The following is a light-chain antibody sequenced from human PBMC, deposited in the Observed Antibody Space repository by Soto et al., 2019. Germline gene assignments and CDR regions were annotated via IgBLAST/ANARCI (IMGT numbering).Light chain of an antibody. CDR1: QSFSSY. J-gene: IGKJ5*01. Sequence: EIVLTQSPATLSLSPGERATLSCRASQSFSSYLAWYQQKPGQAPRLLIYDASNRATGIPARFSGRGSGTDFTLTISSLEPEDFAVYYCQQRSNWPPMRTFGQGTRLEIK. CDR3: QQRSNWPPMRT. CDR2: DAS. V-gene: IGKV3-11*01.